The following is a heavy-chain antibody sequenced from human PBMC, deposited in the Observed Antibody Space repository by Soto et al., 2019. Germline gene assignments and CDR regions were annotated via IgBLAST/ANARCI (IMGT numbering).Heavy chain of an antibody. Sequence: QVTLKESGPVLVKPTETLTLRCTVSGLSITDSEMGVSWIRQLPGQPLEWLAHIDSSGEKSYRTFLKSRLAISKDTSKSQIVLTTTNMDPADTATYYCARRHLAVAVSPWFDPWGQGIPVTVSS. V-gene: IGHV2-26*01. CDR1: GLSITDSEMG. CDR3: ARRHLAVAVSPWFDP. J-gene: IGHJ5*02. D-gene: IGHD6-19*01. CDR2: IDSSGEK.